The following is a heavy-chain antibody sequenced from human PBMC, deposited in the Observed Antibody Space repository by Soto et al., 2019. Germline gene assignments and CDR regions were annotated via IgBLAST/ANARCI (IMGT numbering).Heavy chain of an antibody. Sequence: GASVKVSCKASGYTFTSYYMHWVRQAPGKGLEWMGGFDPEDGETIYAQKFQGRVTMTEDTSTDTAYMELSSLRSEDTAVYYCATAGEVGATYYFDYWGQGTLVTVSS. D-gene: IGHD1-26*01. CDR1: GYTFTSYY. V-gene: IGHV1-24*01. J-gene: IGHJ4*02. CDR2: FDPEDGET. CDR3: ATAGEVGATYYFDY.